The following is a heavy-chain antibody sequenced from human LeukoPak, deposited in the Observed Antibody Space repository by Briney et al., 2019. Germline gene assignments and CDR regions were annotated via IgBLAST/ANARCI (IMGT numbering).Heavy chain of an antibody. CDR2: ISSSSSYI. D-gene: IGHD3-16*01. Sequence: GGSLRLSCAASGFTFSSYSMNWVRQAPGKGLEWVSSISSSSSYIYYADSVKGRFTISRDNTRNALYLQMNYLGADDTAVYFCARYIRTGGYYIDIWAKGPRSPSP. J-gene: IGHJ6*03. CDR1: GFTFSSYS. CDR3: ARYIRTGGYYIDI. V-gene: IGHV3-21*06.